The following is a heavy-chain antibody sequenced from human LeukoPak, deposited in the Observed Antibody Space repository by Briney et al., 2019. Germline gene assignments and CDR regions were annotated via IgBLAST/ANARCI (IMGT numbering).Heavy chain of an antibody. CDR2: INHSGST. V-gene: IGHV4-34*01. J-gene: IGHJ4*02. CDR1: GGSFSGYY. D-gene: IGHD3-10*01. Sequence: SETLSLTCAVYGGSFSGYYWSWIRQPPGKGLEWIGEINHSGSTNYNPSLKSRVTISVDTSKNQFSLKLSSVTAADTAVYYCARDRPYYGSGSYYPPDHYFDYWGQGTLVTVSS. CDR3: ARDRPYYGSGSYYPPDHYFDY.